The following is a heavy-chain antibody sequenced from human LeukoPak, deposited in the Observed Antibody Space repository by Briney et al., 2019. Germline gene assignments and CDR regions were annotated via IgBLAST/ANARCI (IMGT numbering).Heavy chain of an antibody. CDR2: VNPSGGTT. CDR3: ARSITTKDAPDY. Sequence: GALVKVSCKASGYTFTSYYMHWVRQAPGQGLEWMGIVNPSGGTTTYSQKFQGRVTMTRDTSTSTVYMELSGLRSEDTAMFFCARSITTKDAPDYWGQGTLVTVSS. V-gene: IGHV1-46*01. CDR1: GYTFTSYY. D-gene: IGHD4-11*01. J-gene: IGHJ4*02.